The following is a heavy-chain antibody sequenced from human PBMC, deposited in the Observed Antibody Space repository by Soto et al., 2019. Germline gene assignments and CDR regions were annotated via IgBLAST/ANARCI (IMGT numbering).Heavy chain of an antibody. CDR2: KYYSGSP. Sequence: SETLSLTCTVSGDSVSSSSYYWAWIRQPPGKGLEWIATKYYSGSPYYNPSLKSRVTISVDTSKNQFSLQLSTVTAADTAMYYCARGQYDTLTTYYYHFDSWGQGTLVTVSS. CDR3: ARGQYDTLTTYYYHFDS. CDR1: GDSVSSSSYY. V-gene: IGHV4-39*01. J-gene: IGHJ4*02. D-gene: IGHD3-9*01.